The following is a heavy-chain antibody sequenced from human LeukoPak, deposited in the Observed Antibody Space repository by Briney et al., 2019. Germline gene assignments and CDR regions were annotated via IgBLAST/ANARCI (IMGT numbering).Heavy chain of an antibody. CDR2: TYYRSKWYN. J-gene: IGHJ6*02. Sequence: SQTLSLTCAISGDSVSSNSAAWNWIRQSPSRGLEWLGRTYYRSKWYNDYAVSVKSQITINPDTSKNQLSLQLNSVTPEDTAVYYCARGYDLYYYYGMDVWGQGTTVTVS. D-gene: IGHD1-14*01. CDR3: ARGYDLYYYYGMDV. V-gene: IGHV6-1*01. CDR1: GDSVSSNSAA.